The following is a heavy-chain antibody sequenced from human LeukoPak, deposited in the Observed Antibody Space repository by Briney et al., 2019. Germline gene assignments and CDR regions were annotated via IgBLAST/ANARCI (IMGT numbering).Heavy chain of an antibody. V-gene: IGHV1-18*01. D-gene: IGHD3-3*01. J-gene: IGHJ4*02. CDR1: GYTFTSYG. Sequence: ASVKVSCKASGYTFTSYGISWVRQAPGQGLEWMGWISAYNGNTNYAQKLQGRVTMTTDTSTSTAYMELRSLRSDDTAVYYCARTWYDFWSGYFTFDYWGQGTLVTVSS. CDR3: ARTWYDFWSGYFTFDY. CDR2: ISAYNGNT.